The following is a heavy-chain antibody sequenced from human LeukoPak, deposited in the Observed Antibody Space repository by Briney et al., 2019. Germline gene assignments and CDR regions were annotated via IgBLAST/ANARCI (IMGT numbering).Heavy chain of an antibody. V-gene: IGHV5-51*01. CDR1: GYSFTSYW. J-gene: IGHJ5*02. D-gene: IGHD2-2*01. CDR2: IYPGDSDT. CDR3: ARHPVDCSSSSCYPIGWFDP. Sequence: GESLKISCKGSGYSFTSYWIGWVRQMPGKGLEWMGIIYPGDSDTRYSPSFQGQVTISADKSISTAYLQWSSLKASDTAMYYCARHPVDCSSSSCYPIGWFDPWGQGTLVPVSS.